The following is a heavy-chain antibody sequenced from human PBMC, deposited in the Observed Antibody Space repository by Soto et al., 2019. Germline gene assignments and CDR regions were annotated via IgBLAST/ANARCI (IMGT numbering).Heavy chain of an antibody. V-gene: IGHV4-31*03. D-gene: IGHD2-21*01. J-gene: IGHJ5*02. CDR3: ARLRIATNNYKWFDP. Sequence: PWETRSLTCSVSGAALNSGNYYWSWIRQVPGKGLEWIGHIYVTGAVDYNPSLRDRITISQDTSERQFSLNLRLVTAADTAVYYCARLRIATNNYKWFDPWGQGTLVTVSS. CDR1: GAALNSGNYY. CDR2: IYVTGAV.